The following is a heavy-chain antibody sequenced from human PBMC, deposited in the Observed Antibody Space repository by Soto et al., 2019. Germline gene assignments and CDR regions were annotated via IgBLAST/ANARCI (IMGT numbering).Heavy chain of an antibody. CDR3: AREGSRPYYYYGMDV. J-gene: IGHJ6*02. D-gene: IGHD2-15*01. Sequence: ASVKVSCKASGYTFTNFGISWVRQAPGQGLEWMGGIIPNFRTPDYGQKFQGRVTITADESTSTAYMELSSLRSDDTAVYYCAREGSRPYYYYGMDVWGQGTTVTVSS. CDR1: GYTFTNFG. V-gene: IGHV1-69*13. CDR2: IIPNFRTP.